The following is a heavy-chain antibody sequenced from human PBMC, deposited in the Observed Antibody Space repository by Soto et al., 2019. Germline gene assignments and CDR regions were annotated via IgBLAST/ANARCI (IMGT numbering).Heavy chain of an antibody. V-gene: IGHV3-23*01. Sequence: GGSLRLSCAASGFTLSNFAMSWVRQAPGKGLEWVSVVSGNGGTTYYADSVKGRFTISRDNSKNTLYLQMNSLRSEDTAVYYCARGGYFDSSNYLAYWGLGTLVTVSS. CDR1: GFTLSNFA. J-gene: IGHJ4*02. CDR3: ARGGYFDSSNYLAY. D-gene: IGHD3-22*01. CDR2: VSGNGGTT.